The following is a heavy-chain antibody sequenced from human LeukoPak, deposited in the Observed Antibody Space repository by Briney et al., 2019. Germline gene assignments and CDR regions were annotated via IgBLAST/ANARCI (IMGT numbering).Heavy chain of an antibody. D-gene: IGHD6-19*01. CDR3: AKDKRYSSGWYPFDN. Sequence: GGSLRLSCAASGFTFSNYAMSWVRQAPGKGLEWVSDISGSGGSTNYADSVKGRFTISRDNSKSTLYLQMNSLRAEDTAVYYCAKDKRYSSGWYPFDNWGQGTLDTVSS. CDR2: ISGSGGST. CDR1: GFTFSNYA. V-gene: IGHV3-23*01. J-gene: IGHJ4*02.